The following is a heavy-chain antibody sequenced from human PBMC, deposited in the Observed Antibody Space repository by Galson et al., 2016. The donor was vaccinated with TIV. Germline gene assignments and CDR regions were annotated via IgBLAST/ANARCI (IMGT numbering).Heavy chain of an antibody. Sequence: SVKVSCKASGYSFITDDTNWVRQATGQGLEWMGRVNPMSGDTVYAQKFHGRVTMTRNMSISTAYMDLSSLTFDDTAVYYCARKRYFDGVFDPWGHGTLVAVSS. CDR1: GYSFITDD. CDR3: ARKRYFDGVFDP. CDR2: VNPMSGDT. D-gene: IGHD3-9*01. J-gene: IGHJ5*02. V-gene: IGHV1-8*01.